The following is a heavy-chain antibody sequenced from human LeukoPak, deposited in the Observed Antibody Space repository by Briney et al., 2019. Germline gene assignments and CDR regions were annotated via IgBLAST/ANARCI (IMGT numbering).Heavy chain of an antibody. V-gene: IGHV1-69*06. J-gene: IGHJ5*02. D-gene: IGHD3-10*01. CDR3: AREGSGMVQGVFDP. Sequence: GSSVKVSCKASGGTFSSYAISWVRQAPGQGLEWKGGIIPIFGTANHAQKFQGRVTITADKSTSTAYMELSSLRSEDTAVYYCAREGSGMVQGVFDPWGQGTLVTVSS. CDR1: GGTFSSYA. CDR2: IIPIFGTA.